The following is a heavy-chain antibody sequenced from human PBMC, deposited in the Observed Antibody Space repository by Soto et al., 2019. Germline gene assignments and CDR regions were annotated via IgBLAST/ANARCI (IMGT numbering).Heavy chain of an antibody. CDR2: IHHSGST. CDR1: GGSFSGYY. CDR3: ARAHSSCRYPRY. D-gene: IGHD6-19*01. V-gene: IGHV4-34*01. J-gene: IGHJ4*02. Sequence: QVQLQQWGAGLLKPSETLSLTCAVYGGSFSGYYWSWIRQPPGKGLEWIGEIHHSGSTNYNPSLKSRVTISVDTSKNLFSLSLSSVSDADTAVYYCARAHSSCRYPRYWGQGTLVTVSS.